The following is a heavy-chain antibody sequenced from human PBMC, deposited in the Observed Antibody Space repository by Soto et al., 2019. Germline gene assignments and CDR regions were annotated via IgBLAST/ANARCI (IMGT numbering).Heavy chain of an antibody. J-gene: IGHJ4*02. D-gene: IGHD6-19*01. V-gene: IGHV3-30*18. CDR3: AKDYARIAVAGTFLDY. CDR1: GFTFSSYG. CDR2: ISYDGSNK. Sequence: GGSLRLSCAASGFTFSSYGMHWVRQAPGKGLEWVAVISYDGSNKYYADSVKGRFTISRDSSKNTLYLQMNSLRAEDTAAYYCAKDYARIAVAGTFLDYWGQGTLVTVSS.